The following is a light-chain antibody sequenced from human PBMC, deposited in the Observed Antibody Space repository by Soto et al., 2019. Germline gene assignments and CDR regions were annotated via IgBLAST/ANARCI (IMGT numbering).Light chain of an antibody. CDR2: VSSDGSH. Sequence: QSVLTQSPSASASLGASVKLTCTLSSGHKKYAIAWHQQQPQKGPRYLMNVSSDGSHSKGDGIPDRFSGSSSGTERYLIISSLQSEDEADYYCQTWGTGFRVFGGGTKLTAL. V-gene: IGLV4-69*01. CDR1: SGHKKYA. J-gene: IGLJ3*02. CDR3: QTWGTGFRV.